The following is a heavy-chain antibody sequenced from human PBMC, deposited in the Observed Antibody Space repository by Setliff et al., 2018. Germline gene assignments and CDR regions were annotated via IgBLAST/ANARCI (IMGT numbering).Heavy chain of an antibody. D-gene: IGHD3-10*01. J-gene: IGHJ4*02. Sequence: GGSLRLSCVTSGFTFSTYWMHWVRQAPGQGLVWVARISTDGSSITYADSVKGRFTISRDNARNTLYLQMNSLTAEDTALYYCARDVPRGLGSYWVDYWGQGTLVTVSS. CDR3: ARDVPRGLGSYWVDY. CDR2: ISTDGSSI. V-gene: IGHV3-74*03. CDR1: GFTFSTYW.